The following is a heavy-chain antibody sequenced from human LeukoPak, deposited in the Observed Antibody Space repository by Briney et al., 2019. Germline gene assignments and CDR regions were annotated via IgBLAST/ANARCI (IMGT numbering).Heavy chain of an antibody. D-gene: IGHD6-19*01. V-gene: IGHV5-51*01. CDR3: AKLGAGNGLVF. CDR2: IYAGDSDT. Sequence: GESLKISCKTSGYSFTTYWIVWVRQMPGKGLEWMGIIYAGDSDTRYSPSFQGQVTISADNSISTANLQWSSLKASDTAMYYFAKLGAGNGLVFWGQRTLVTVSS. CDR1: GYSFTTYW. J-gene: IGHJ4*02.